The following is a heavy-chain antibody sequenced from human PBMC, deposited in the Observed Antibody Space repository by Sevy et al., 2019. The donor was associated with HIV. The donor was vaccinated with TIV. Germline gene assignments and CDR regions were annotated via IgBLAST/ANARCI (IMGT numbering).Heavy chain of an antibody. V-gene: IGHV3-23*01. D-gene: IGHD3-22*01. CDR3: SRKYDSSGYFDY. CDR1: GFTFSNYA. J-gene: IGHJ4*02. Sequence: GGSLRLSCAASGFTFSNYAMNWVRQAPGKGLGWVSGISGSGGSGDKTNYADSVKGRFTISRDDSKNSLYLKLNSLRAEDTAIYYCSRKYDSSGYFDYWGQGTLVTVSS. CDR2: ISGSGGSGDKT.